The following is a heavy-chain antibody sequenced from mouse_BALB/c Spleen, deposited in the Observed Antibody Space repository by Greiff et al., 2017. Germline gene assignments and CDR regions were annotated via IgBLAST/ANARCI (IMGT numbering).Heavy chain of an antibody. CDR2: IYPSDSYT. D-gene: IGHD2-3*01. CDR1: GYTFTSYW. CDR3: TRWGDGYYVRYYAMDY. J-gene: IGHJ4*01. V-gene: IGHV1-69*02. Sequence: QVQLQQPGAELVRPGASVKLSCKASGYTFTSYWINWVKQRPGQGLEWIGNIYPSDSYTNYNQKFKDKATLTVDKSSSTAYMQLSSPTSEDSAVYYCTRWGDGYYVRYYAMDYWGQGTSVTVSS.